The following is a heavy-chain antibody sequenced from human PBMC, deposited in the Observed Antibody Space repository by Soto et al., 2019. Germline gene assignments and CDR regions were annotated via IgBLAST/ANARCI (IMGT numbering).Heavy chain of an antibody. Sequence: GGSLRLSCAASGFTFSSYGMHWVRQAPGKGLEWVAVIWYDGSNKYYADSVKGRFTISRDNSKNTLYLQMNSLRAEDTAVYYCAREADRYSSSSEGFGYWGQGTLVTVSS. CDR2: IWYDGSNK. CDR1: GFTFSSYG. J-gene: IGHJ4*02. V-gene: IGHV3-33*01. CDR3: AREADRYSSSSEGFGY. D-gene: IGHD6-6*01.